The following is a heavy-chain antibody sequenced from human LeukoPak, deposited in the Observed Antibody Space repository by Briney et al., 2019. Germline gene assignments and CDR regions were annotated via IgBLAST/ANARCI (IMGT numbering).Heavy chain of an antibody. CDR2: FDPEDGET. J-gene: IGHJ4*02. V-gene: IGHV1-24*01. Sequence: ASVTVSCKVSGYTLTELSMHWVRQAPGKGLEWMGGFDPEDGETIYAQKFQGRVTMTEDTSTDTAYMELSSLRSEDTAVYYCATGDFDGPGPFDYWGQGTLVTVSS. CDR1: GYTLTELS. CDR3: ATGDFDGPGPFDY. D-gene: IGHD3-9*01.